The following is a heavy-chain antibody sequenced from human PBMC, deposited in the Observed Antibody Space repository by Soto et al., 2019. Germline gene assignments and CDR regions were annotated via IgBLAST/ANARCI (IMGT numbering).Heavy chain of an antibody. J-gene: IGHJ5*02. CDR1: GYTLTELS. CDR2: FDPEDGET. V-gene: IGHV1-24*01. D-gene: IGHD2-15*01. CDR3: ATLGIVVVAATLSSARWFDP. Sequence: ASVKVSCKVSGYTLTELSMHWVRQAPGKGLEWMGGFDPEDGETIYAQKFQGRVTMTEDTSTDTAYMELSSLRSEDTAVYYCATLGIVVVAATLSSARWFDPWGQGTLVTVSS.